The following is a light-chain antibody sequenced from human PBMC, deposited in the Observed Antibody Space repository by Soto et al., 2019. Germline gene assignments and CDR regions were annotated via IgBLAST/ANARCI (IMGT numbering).Light chain of an antibody. CDR2: GAS. CDR3: QHFGDSPFT. Sequence: EIVLMQSPDTLSLSSGERATLSCRASETISSHYIAWYQQKPGQAPRLLIFGASTRATGIPDRFSGSWSGTDFTLTISRLEPEDFAVYYCQHFGDSPFTFGPGTKVDIK. V-gene: IGKV3-20*01. CDR1: ETISSHY. J-gene: IGKJ3*01.